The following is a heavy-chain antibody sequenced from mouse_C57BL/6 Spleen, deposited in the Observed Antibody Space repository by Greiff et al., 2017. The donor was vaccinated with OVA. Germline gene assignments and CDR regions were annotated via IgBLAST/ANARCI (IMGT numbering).Heavy chain of an antibody. J-gene: IGHJ2*01. CDR2: IYPGDGDT. D-gene: IGHD1-1*01. CDR1: GYAFSSYW. V-gene: IGHV1-80*01. Sequence: QVHVKQSGAELVKPGASVKISCKASGYAFSSYWMNWVKQRPGKGLEWIGQIYPGDGDTNYNGKFKGKATLTADKSSSTAYMQLSSLTSEDSAVYFGARNDVVATDYFDYWGQGTTLTVSS. CDR3: ARNDVVATDYFDY.